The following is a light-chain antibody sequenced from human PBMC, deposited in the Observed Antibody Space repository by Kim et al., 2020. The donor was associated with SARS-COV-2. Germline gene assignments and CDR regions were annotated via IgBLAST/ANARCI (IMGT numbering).Light chain of an antibody. CDR2: KAS. V-gene: IGKV1-5*03. CDR3: QEYEAYPVT. CDR1: QNINSN. J-gene: IGKJ5*01. Sequence: SASVGDRVTMTCRASQNINSNLVWYQQKPGKAPKVLIYKASTLESGVPSRFSGSGSGTEFTLTITSLQPDDSAAYYCQEYEAYPVTFGQGTRLEIK.